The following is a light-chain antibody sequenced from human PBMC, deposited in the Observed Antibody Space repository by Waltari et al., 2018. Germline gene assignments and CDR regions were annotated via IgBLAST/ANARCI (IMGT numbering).Light chain of an antibody. CDR3: EQSNSFPLT. J-gene: IGKJ4*01. V-gene: IGKV1-12*01. CDR1: QGVSSW. CDR2: AAS. Sequence: DIQMTQSPSSVSASVGDSVTITCRASQGVSSWLGWYQLKPGKAPKLLIYAASTLQRGVPSRFSGRGYGTEFTLTITSLQPEDFALYFCEQSNSFPLTVGGGTKVEI.